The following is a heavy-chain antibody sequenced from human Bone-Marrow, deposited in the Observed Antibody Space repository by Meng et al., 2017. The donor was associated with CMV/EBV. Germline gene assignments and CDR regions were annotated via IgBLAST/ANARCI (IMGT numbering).Heavy chain of an antibody. Sequence: EFTFNIYAMSWVRQAPGKGLEWVSAFSDGGASPYYADSVKGRFTISRDNSKNTVYLQMNSLRAEDTAVYYCAKGLSSTSGYKGPLDSWGQGTLVTVSS. CDR2: FSDGGASP. CDR1: EFTFNIYA. D-gene: IGHD3-22*01. V-gene: IGHV3-23*01. J-gene: IGHJ4*02. CDR3: AKGLSSTSGYKGPLDS.